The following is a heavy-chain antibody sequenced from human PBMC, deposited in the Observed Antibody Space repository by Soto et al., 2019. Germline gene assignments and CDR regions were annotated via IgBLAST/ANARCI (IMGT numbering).Heavy chain of an antibody. CDR2: IIPIFGTA. V-gene: IGHV1-69*12. CDR1: GGTFSSYA. D-gene: IGHD3-22*01. CDR3: ARAGYYDSSGYANWFDP. Sequence: QVQLVQSGAEVKKPGSSVKVSCKASGGTFSSYAISWVRQAPGQGLEWMGGIIPIFGTANYAQKFQGRVTITADESTSKAYMELSSLRSEDTAVYYCARAGYYDSSGYANWFDPWGQGTLVTVSS. J-gene: IGHJ5*02.